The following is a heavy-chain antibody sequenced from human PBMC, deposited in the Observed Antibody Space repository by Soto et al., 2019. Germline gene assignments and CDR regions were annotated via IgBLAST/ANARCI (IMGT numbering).Heavy chain of an antibody. J-gene: IGHJ6*03. D-gene: IGHD3-3*01. Sequence: ASVKVSCKASGYTFTSYDINWVRQATGQGLEWMGWMNPNSGNTGYAQKFQGRVTMTRNTSISTAYMELSSLRSEDTAVYYCARAFSYYDFWSGYYPSYYYYMDVWGKGTTVTSP. CDR1: GYTFTSYD. CDR2: MNPNSGNT. V-gene: IGHV1-8*01. CDR3: ARAFSYYDFWSGYYPSYYYYMDV.